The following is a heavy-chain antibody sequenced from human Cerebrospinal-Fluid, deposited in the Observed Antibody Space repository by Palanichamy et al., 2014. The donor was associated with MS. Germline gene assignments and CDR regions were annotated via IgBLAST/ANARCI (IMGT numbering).Heavy chain of an antibody. CDR3: ARVRSGWYYFDY. V-gene: IGHV4-59*01. CDR1: GGSISSYY. J-gene: IGHJ4*02. CDR2: IYYSGST. D-gene: IGHD6-19*01. Sequence: LQDGPGLVKPSETLSLTCTVSGGSISSYYWSWIRQPPGKGLEWIGYIYYSGSTNYNPSLKSRVTISVDTSKNQFSLKLSSVTAADTAFYYCARVRSGWYYFDYWGQGTLLTVSS.